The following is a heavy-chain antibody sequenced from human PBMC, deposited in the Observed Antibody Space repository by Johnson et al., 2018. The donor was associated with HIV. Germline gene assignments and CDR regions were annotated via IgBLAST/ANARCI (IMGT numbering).Heavy chain of an antibody. J-gene: IGHJ3*01. Sequence: VQLVESGGGVIRPGGSLRLSCAASGFTFDDYGMSWVRQVPGKGLEWVSGINWNGGRTGYADSVKGRFTISRDNAKNSLYLQMNSLRAEDTAFYYCARVYVFSHSDFWSGYYNPCDFWGQGTMVTVSS. CDR2: INWNGGRT. CDR3: ARVYVFSHSDFWSGYYNPCDF. V-gene: IGHV3-20*04. D-gene: IGHD3-3*01. CDR1: GFTFDDYG.